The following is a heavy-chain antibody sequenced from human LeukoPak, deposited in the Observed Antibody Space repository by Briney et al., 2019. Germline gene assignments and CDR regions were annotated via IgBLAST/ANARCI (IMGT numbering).Heavy chain of an antibody. Sequence: GGSLRLSCAASGFTFSSYWMSWVRQAPGKGLEWVANIKQDGSEKYYVDSVKGRFTISRDNAKNSLYLQMDSLRAEDTAVYYCARDRPYDILTGYSRFDYWGQGTLVTVSS. CDR3: ARDRPYDILTGYSRFDY. D-gene: IGHD3-9*01. J-gene: IGHJ4*02. CDR1: GFTFSSYW. V-gene: IGHV3-7*01. CDR2: IKQDGSEK.